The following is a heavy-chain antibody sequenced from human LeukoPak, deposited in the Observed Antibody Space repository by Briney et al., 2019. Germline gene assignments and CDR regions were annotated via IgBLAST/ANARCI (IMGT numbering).Heavy chain of an antibody. CDR1: GYTFTNYD. Sequence: ASVKVSCKASGYTFTNYDINWVRQATGQGLEWVGWMNPNSGNTGYAQKFQGRVAMTWNTSISTAYMDLSSLRSEDTALYYCARGLRREQQLLRAFDYWGQGILVTVSS. D-gene: IGHD6-13*01. V-gene: IGHV1-8*01. CDR3: ARGLRREQQLLRAFDY. CDR2: MNPNSGNT. J-gene: IGHJ4*02.